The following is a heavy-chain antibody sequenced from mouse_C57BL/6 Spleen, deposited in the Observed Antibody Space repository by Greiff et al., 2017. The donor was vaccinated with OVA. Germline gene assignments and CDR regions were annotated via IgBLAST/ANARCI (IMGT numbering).Heavy chain of an antibody. V-gene: IGHV5-17*01. CDR3: ARYGQYYFDY. CDR2: ISSGSSTI. CDR1: GFTFSDYG. D-gene: IGHD1-1*02. J-gene: IGHJ2*01. Sequence: EVKVVESGGGLVKPGGSLKLSCAASGFTFSDYGMHWVRQAPEKGLEWVAYISSGSSTIYYADTVKGRFTISRDNAKNTLFLQMTSLRSEDTAMYYCARYGQYYFDYWGQGTTLTVSS.